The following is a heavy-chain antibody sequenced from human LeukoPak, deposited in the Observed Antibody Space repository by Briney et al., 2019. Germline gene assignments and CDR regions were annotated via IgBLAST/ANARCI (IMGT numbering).Heavy chain of an antibody. J-gene: IGHJ4*02. V-gene: IGHV4-34*01. D-gene: IGHD1-1*01. CDR3: ARDKGTIDY. Sequence: SETLSLTCAVYGGSFSGYYWSWIRQPPGKGLEWIGEINHSGSTNYNPSLKSRVTISVDTSKNQFSLKLSSVTAADTAVYYCARDKGTIDYWGQGTLVTVSS. CDR1: GGSFSGYY. CDR2: INHSGST.